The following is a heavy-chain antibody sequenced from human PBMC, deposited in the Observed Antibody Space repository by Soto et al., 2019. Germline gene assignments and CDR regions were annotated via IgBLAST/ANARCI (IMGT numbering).Heavy chain of an antibody. V-gene: IGHV1-2*04. CDR1: GGTFSSYA. CDR3: AREDCSSTSCYSATGANWFDP. D-gene: IGHD2-2*01. Sequence: ASVKVSCKASGGTFSSYAISWVRQAPGQGLEWMGWINPNSGGTNYAQKFQGWVTMTRDTSISTAYMELSRLRSDDTAVYYCAREDCSSTSCYSATGANWFDPWGQGTLVTVSS. CDR2: INPNSGGT. J-gene: IGHJ5*02.